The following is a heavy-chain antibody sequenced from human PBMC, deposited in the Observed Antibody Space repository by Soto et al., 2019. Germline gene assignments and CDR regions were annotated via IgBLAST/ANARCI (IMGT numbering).Heavy chain of an antibody. Sequence: SSVKVACNASGGTFSSYAISWVRQAPGQGLEWMGGIIPIFGTANYAQKFQGRVTITADESTSTAYMELSSLRSEDTAVYYCATELRATNYYDSSGYYSAAFDIWGQGTMVTVSS. V-gene: IGHV1-69*13. D-gene: IGHD3-22*01. J-gene: IGHJ3*02. CDR3: ATELRATNYYDSSGYYSAAFDI. CDR1: GGTFSSYA. CDR2: IIPIFGTA.